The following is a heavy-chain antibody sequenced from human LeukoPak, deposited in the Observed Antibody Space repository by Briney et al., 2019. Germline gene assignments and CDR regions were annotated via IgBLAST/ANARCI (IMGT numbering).Heavy chain of an antibody. CDR1: GYSFTNYW. CDR3: ARHNRFGSSSRTPPRYYYYYMDV. D-gene: IGHD6-13*01. V-gene: IGHV5-51*01. CDR2: IYPADSDT. Sequence: PGESLKISCKVSGYSFTNYWIGWVRQMPGKGLEWMGIIYPADSDTRYSPSFQGQVTISADKSISTAYLQWSSLKASDTAMYYCARHNRFGSSSRTPPRYYYYYMDVWGKGTTVTVSS. J-gene: IGHJ6*03.